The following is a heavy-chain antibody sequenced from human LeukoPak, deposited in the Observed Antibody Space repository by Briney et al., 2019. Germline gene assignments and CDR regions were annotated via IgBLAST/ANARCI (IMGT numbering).Heavy chain of an antibody. Sequence: GASVKVSCKTSGYTFTRNAISWVRQAPGQGLEWMGWISAYNGNTNYAQKFQGRVTMTTDTSTSTAYMELRNLRSDDTAVYYCASPDSPFDYWGQGTLVTVSS. D-gene: IGHD5-18*01. CDR3: ASPDSPFDY. CDR2: ISAYNGNT. V-gene: IGHV1-18*01. CDR1: GYTFTRNA. J-gene: IGHJ4*02.